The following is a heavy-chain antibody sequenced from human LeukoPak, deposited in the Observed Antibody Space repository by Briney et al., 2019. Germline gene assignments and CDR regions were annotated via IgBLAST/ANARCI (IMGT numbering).Heavy chain of an antibody. CDR3: ASGIVVSGTPRHFDN. CDR2: VHTSAGT. J-gene: IGHJ4*02. D-gene: IGHD1-1*01. Sequence: PSETLSLTCTVSGVSISNYYWSWIRQPAGKGLEWIGRVHTSAGTDYNPSLKSRVTISADTSANQFSLMLTSVTAADAAVYYCASGIVVSGTPRHFDNWGQGTLVTVSS. CDR1: GVSISNYY. V-gene: IGHV4-4*07.